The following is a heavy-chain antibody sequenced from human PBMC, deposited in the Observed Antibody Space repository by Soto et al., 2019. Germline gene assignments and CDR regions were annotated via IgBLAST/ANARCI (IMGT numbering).Heavy chain of an antibody. Sequence: PXETLSLTCTISGGSISSDNRWNWVRQPPGKGLEWIGEIYHTGSTIYNPSLKSRVAISVDKSQSQFSLRLLSVTAADTAIYYCAGAHLTANDAFDVWGPGRMVTVS. CDR3: AGAHLTANDAFDV. V-gene: IGHV4-4*02. J-gene: IGHJ3*01. D-gene: IGHD5-18*01. CDR1: GGSISSDNR. CDR2: IYHTGST.